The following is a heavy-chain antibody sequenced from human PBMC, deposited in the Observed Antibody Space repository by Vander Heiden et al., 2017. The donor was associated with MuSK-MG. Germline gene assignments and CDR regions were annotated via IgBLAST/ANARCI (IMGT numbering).Heavy chain of an antibody. D-gene: IGHD3-3*01. Sequence: QVQLVQSGAEVTKPGASVKVSCKASGYTFTGYYMHWVRRAPGQGLEWMGWINPNSGGTNYAQKFQGWVTMTRDTSISTAYMELSRLRSDDTAVYYCARGGICGVVGANMDVWGQGTTVTVSS. V-gene: IGHV1-2*04. J-gene: IGHJ6*02. CDR1: GYTFTGYY. CDR3: ARGGICGVVGANMDV. CDR2: INPNSGGT.